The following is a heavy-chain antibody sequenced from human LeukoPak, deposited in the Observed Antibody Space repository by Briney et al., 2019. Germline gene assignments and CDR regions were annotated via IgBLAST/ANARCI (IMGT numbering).Heavy chain of an antibody. CDR3: ARRKVGATSGYFDY. CDR1: GYSISSGYY. J-gene: IGHJ4*02. V-gene: IGHV4-38-2*02. Sequence: SETLSLTCTVSGYSISSGYYWGWIRQPPGKGLEWIGSIYQSGRTYYNPSLKSRVTISVDTSKNQFSLKLSSVTAADTAVYYCARRKVGATSGYFDYWGQGTLVTVSS. D-gene: IGHD1-26*01. CDR2: IYQSGRT.